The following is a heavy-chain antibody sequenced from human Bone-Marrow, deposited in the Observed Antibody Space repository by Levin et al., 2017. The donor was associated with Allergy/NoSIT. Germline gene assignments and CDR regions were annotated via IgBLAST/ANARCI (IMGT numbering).Heavy chain of an antibody. D-gene: IGHD2-15*01. CDR3: ARDGHIVATHSFHYGIDV. CDR2: IPYDGSIK. Sequence: GESLKISCAASGFTFSTYAMHWVRQAPGEGLEWVAIIPYDGSIKYYTDSVKGRFTISRDNSRNTLYLQMDGLRADDTAVYYCARDGHIVATHSFHYGIDVWGQGTTVTVSS. J-gene: IGHJ6*02. V-gene: IGHV3-30-3*01. CDR1: GFTFSTYA.